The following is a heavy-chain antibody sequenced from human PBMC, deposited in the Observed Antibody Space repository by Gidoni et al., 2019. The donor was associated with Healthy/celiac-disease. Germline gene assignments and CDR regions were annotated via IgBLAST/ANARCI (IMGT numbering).Heavy chain of an antibody. J-gene: IGHJ3*02. D-gene: IGHD6-13*01. Sequence: EVQLVESGGGLVQPGRSLRLSCAASGFTFDDYAMHWVRQAPGKGLEWVSGISWNSGSIGYADSVKGRFTISRDNAKNSLYLQMNSLRAEDTALYYCAPLVLDDAFDIWGQGTMVTVSS. CDR1: GFTFDDYA. CDR2: ISWNSGSI. V-gene: IGHV3-9*01. CDR3: APLVLDDAFDI.